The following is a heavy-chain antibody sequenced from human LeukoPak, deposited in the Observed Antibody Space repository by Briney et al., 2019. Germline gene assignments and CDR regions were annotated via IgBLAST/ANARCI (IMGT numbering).Heavy chain of an antibody. CDR1: GGSINSALYY. CDR2: VSYDGIT. V-gene: IGHV4-39*01. J-gene: IGHJ5*02. Sequence: PSETLSLTCTVFGGSINSALYYWAWIRQTPEQQLEWIGSVSYDGITKYSPSLGGRVSLSADTSKNAFFMEVHSVTAADSAMYYCARHTIFCSFINCSPFDPWGQGTLVTVSS. D-gene: IGHD3-3*01. CDR3: ARHTIFCSFINCSPFDP.